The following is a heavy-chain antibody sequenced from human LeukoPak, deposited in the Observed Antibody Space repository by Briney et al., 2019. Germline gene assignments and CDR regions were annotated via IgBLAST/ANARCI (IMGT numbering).Heavy chain of an antibody. CDR2: ISAYNGNT. CDR3: AREYRSSWYEDNWFDP. V-gene: IGHV1-18*01. J-gene: IGHJ5*02. Sequence: ASVKVSCKASGYTFTSYGISWVRQAPGQGLEWMGWISAYNGNTNYAQKLQGRVTMTTEPSTSTAYMELRSLRSDDTAVYYCAREYRSSWYEDNWFDPWGQGTLVTVSS. CDR1: GYTFTSYG. D-gene: IGHD6-13*01.